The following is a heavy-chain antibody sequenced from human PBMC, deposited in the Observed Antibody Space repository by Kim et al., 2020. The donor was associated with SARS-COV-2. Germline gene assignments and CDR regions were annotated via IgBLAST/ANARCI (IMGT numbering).Heavy chain of an antibody. CDR3: ARDLDVYYYDSSGFEY. Sequence: GGSLRLSCAASGFTFSSYGMHWVRQAPGKGLEWVAVIWYDGSNKYYADSVKGRFTISRDNSKNTLYLQMNSLRAEDTAVYYCARDLDVYYYDSSGFEYWGQGTLVTVSS. CDR1: GFTFSSYG. J-gene: IGHJ4*02. CDR2: IWYDGSNK. D-gene: IGHD3-22*01. V-gene: IGHV3-33*01.